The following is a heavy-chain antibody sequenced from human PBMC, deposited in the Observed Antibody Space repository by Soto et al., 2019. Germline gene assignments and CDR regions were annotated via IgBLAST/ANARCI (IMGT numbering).Heavy chain of an antibody. CDR1: GGTFSSYA. Sequence: QVQLVQSGAEVKKPGSSVKVSCKASGGTFSSYAISWVRQAPGQGLEWMGGIIPIFGTANYAQKFQGRVTNTADESTSTDYMELSSLRSEDTAVYYCARTDTGYGDYAYYFDYWGQGTLVTVSS. CDR2: IIPIFGTA. V-gene: IGHV1-69*12. J-gene: IGHJ4*02. D-gene: IGHD4-17*01. CDR3: ARTDTGYGDYAYYFDY.